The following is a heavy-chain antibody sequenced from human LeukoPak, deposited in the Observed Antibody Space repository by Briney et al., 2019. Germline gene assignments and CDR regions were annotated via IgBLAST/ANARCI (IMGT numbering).Heavy chain of an antibody. J-gene: IGHJ3*02. CDR3: ARGDGSSWYRAAFDI. V-gene: IGHV4-30-4*08. Sequence: SETLSLTCTVSGDSMSSHYWSWIRQPPGKGLEWIGYIYYSGSTYYNPSLKSRVTISVDTSKNQFSLKLSSVTAADTAVYYCARGDGSSWYRAAFDIWGQGTMVTVSS. CDR2: IYYSGST. D-gene: IGHD6-13*01. CDR1: GDSMSSHY.